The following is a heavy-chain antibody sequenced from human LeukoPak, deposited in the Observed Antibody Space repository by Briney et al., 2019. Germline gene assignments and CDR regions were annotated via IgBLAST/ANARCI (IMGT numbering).Heavy chain of an antibody. D-gene: IGHD6-13*01. Sequence: GGSLRLSCAASGFTFRTYSMNWVRQAPGKGLEWVSSISSSSYIYYTNSAKGRFTISRDNAKKSLYLQMNSLRAEDTAVYYCARDRVPLGLWGIAAAPGDAFDIWGQGTMVTVSS. CDR2: ISSSSYI. V-gene: IGHV3-21*01. CDR1: GFTFRTYS. CDR3: ARDRVPLGLWGIAAAPGDAFDI. J-gene: IGHJ3*02.